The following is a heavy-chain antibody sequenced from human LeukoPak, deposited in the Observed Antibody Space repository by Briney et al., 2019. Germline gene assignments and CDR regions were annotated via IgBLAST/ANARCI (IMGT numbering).Heavy chain of an antibody. J-gene: IGHJ1*01. Sequence: PSGTLSLTCGVSGGSITSTNYWTWVRQPPGKGLEWIGSIYYRGTTYYSPSLKSRVTISIDTSKKQFSLKLNSVTAPDTAVYYCSSLVARGGRHTRYFLHWGQGTLVTVSS. CDR1: GGSITSTNY. CDR3: SSLVARGGRHTRYFLH. CDR2: IYYRGTT. V-gene: IGHV4-39*01. D-gene: IGHD2-21*01.